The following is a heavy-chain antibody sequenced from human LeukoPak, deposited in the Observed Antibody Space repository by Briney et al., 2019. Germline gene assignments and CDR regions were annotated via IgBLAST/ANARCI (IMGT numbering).Heavy chain of an antibody. CDR3: ARLSVDTAMVSPYYYYYMDV. Sequence: SETLSLTCTVSGGSISSYYWSWIRQPAGKGLEWIGRIYTSGSTNYNPSLKSRVTMSVDTSKNQFSLKLSSVTAADTAVYYCARLSVDTAMVSPYYYYYMDVWGKGTTVTVSS. J-gene: IGHJ6*03. CDR2: IYTSGST. CDR1: GGSISSYY. V-gene: IGHV4-4*07. D-gene: IGHD5-18*01.